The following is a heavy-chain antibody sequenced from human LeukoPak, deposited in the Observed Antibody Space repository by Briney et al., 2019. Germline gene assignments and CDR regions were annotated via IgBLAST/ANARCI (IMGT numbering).Heavy chain of an antibody. CDR3: ARDRVLRYFDWLFDY. J-gene: IGHJ4*02. CDR1: GFTFSSYG. CDR2: IWYDGSSK. Sequence: PGRSLRLSCAASGFTFSSYGMHRVRQAPGKGLEWVAVIWYDGSSKYYADSVKGRFTISRDNSKNTLYLQMNSLRAEDTAVYYCARDRVLRYFDWLFDYWGQGTLVTVSS. D-gene: IGHD3-9*01. V-gene: IGHV3-33*01.